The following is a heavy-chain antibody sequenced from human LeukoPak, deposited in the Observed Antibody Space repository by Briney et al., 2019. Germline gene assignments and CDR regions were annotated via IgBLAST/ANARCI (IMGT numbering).Heavy chain of an antibody. CDR2: INTNTGNP. V-gene: IGHV7-4-1*02. D-gene: IGHD6-19*01. CDR1: GYTFTSYA. Sequence: ASVKVSRKASGYTFTSYAMNWVRQAPGQGLEWMGWINTNTGNPTYAQGFTGRFVFSLDTSVSTAYLQISSLKAEDTAVYYCARGSPKTVADHMVDYWGQGTLVTVSS. J-gene: IGHJ4*02. CDR3: ARGSPKTVADHMVDY.